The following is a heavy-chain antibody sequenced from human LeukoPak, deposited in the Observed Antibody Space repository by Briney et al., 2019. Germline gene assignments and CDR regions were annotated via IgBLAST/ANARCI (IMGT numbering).Heavy chain of an antibody. D-gene: IGHD6-19*01. CDR1: GGSISSYY. J-gene: IGHJ6*02. CDR2: IYYNGST. CDR3: ASSVGAGTNYYYGMDV. Sequence: SETLSLTCTVSGGSISSYYWSWIRQPPGKGLEWIGYIYYNGSTNYNPSLKSRVTISVDTSKNQFSLKLSSVTAADTAVYYCASSVGAGTNYYYGMDVWGQGTTVTVSS. V-gene: IGHV4-59*01.